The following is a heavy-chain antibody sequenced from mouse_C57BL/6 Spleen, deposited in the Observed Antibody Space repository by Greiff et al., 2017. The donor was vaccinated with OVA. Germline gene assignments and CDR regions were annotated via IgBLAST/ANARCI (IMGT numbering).Heavy chain of an antibody. J-gene: IGHJ1*03. CDR1: GYSFTGYY. Sequence: DVQLVESGPELVKPGASVKISCKASGYSFTGYYMHWVKQSPEKSLEWIGEINPSTGGTTYNQKFKAKATLTVDKSSSTAYMQLKSLTSEDSAVYYCARSILRYFDVWGTGTTVTVSS. CDR2: INPSTGGT. CDR3: ARSILRYFDV. V-gene: IGHV1-42*01. D-gene: IGHD1-1*01.